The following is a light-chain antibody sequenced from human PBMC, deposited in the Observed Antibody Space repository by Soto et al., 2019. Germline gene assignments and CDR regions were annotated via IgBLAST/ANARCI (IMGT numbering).Light chain of an antibody. CDR3: QQRSSWPLT. CDR2: DAS. V-gene: IGKV3-11*01. Sequence: EIVLTQSPATLSLSPGERATLSCRASQSVSSYLAWYQQKPGQAPRLLIYDASNRATDIPARFSGSGSGTDFTLTINSLESEDFAVYYCQQRSSWPLTFGQGTRLEIK. CDR1: QSVSSY. J-gene: IGKJ5*01.